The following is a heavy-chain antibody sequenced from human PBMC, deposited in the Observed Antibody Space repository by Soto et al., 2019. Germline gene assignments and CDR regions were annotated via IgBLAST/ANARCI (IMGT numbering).Heavy chain of an antibody. J-gene: IGHJ3*02. CDR1: GGSISSGDYY. V-gene: IGHV4-30-4*01. CDR3: AREGVTHAFDI. CDR2: IYYSGST. Sequence: SETLSLTCTVSGGSISSGDYYWSWIRQPPGKGLEWIGYIYYSGSTNYNPSLKSRVTISVDTSKNQFSLKLSSVTAADTAVYYCAREGVTHAFDIWGQGTMATVSS. D-gene: IGHD5-18*01.